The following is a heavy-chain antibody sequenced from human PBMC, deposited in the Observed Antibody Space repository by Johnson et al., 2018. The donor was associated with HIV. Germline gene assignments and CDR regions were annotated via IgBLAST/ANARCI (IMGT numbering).Heavy chain of an antibody. Sequence: EVVLVESGGGVVQPGRSLRLSCAASGFTFSSYGMHWVRQAPGKGLEWVSYISSSGSTIYYADSVKGRFTISRDNAKNSLYLQMNSLRAEDTAVYYCAKDVAFRDDAFDIWGQGTMVTVSS. CDR1: GFTFSSYG. CDR2: ISSSGSTI. J-gene: IGHJ3*02. V-gene: IGHV3-48*04. D-gene: IGHD2-21*01. CDR3: AKDVAFRDDAFDI.